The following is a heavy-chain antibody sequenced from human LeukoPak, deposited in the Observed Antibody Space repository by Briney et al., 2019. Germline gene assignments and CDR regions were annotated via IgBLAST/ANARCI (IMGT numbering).Heavy chain of an antibody. CDR3: ASHSSSWYGFDH. D-gene: IGHD6-13*01. Sequence: PGGSLRLSCAASGFSFSTYGMSWVRQAPGKGLDWVSSIDGNSGGTYYADSVKGRFTISRDNSKNTLYLQMNSLRAEDTAVYYCASHSSSWYGFDHWGQGTLVTVSS. CDR2: IDGNSGGT. J-gene: IGHJ4*02. CDR1: GFSFSTYG. V-gene: IGHV3-23*01.